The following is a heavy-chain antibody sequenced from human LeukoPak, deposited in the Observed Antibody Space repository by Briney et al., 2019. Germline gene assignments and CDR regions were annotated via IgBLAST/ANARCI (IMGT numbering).Heavy chain of an antibody. CDR1: GGSISSYY. J-gene: IGHJ4*02. CDR2: IYYSGST. V-gene: IGHV4-59*01. D-gene: IGHD6-6*01. CDR3: AREESCSSRFDY. Sequence: SETLSLTCTVSGGSISSYYWSWIRQPPGKGLEWIGYIYYSGSTNYNPSLKSRVTISVDTSKNQFSLKLSSVTAADTAVYYCAREESCSSRFDYWGQGTLVTVSS.